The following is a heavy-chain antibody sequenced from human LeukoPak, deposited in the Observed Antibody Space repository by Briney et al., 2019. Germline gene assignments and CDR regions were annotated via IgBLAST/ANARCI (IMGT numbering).Heavy chain of an antibody. CDR1: GFTFDDYA. CDR3: AKVEYSSGLDAFDI. D-gene: IGHD3-22*01. CDR2: ISWNSGSI. J-gene: IGHJ3*02. V-gene: IGHV3-9*01. Sequence: GGSLRLSCAASGFTFDDYAMHWVRQAPGKGLEGVSGISWNSGSIGYADSVKGRFTISRDNAKNSLYLQMNSLRAEDTALYYCAKVEYSSGLDAFDIWGQGTMVTVSS.